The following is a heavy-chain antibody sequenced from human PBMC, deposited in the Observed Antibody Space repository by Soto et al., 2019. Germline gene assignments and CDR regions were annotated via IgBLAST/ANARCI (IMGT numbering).Heavy chain of an antibody. CDR2: INPNSGGT. D-gene: IGHD6-19*01. Sequence: QVQLVQSGAEVKKPGASVKVSCKASGYTLTGYYMHWVRQAPGQGLEWMGWINPNSGGTNYAQKFRGWVTMTRDTSISTAYMELSRLRSDDTAVYYCARVLGGGSSGYDYWGQGTLVTVSS. V-gene: IGHV1-2*04. CDR1: GYTLTGYY. J-gene: IGHJ4*02. CDR3: ARVLGGGSSGYDY.